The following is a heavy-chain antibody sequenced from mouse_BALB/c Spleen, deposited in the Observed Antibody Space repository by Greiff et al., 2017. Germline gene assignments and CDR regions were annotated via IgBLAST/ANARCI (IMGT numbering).Heavy chain of an antibody. V-gene: IGHV5-6*01. J-gene: IGHJ1*01. CDR3: AGPHYNGSGHWYFDV. CDR2: ISSGGSYT. CDR1: GFTFSSYG. D-gene: IGHD1-1*01. Sequence: EVQLVESGGDLVKPGGSLKLSCAASGFTFSSYGMSWVRQTPDKRLEWVATISSGGSYTYYPDSVKGRCTISRDNAKNTLYLQMSSLMSEDTAMYYGAGPHYNGSGHWYFDVWGAGTTVTVSS.